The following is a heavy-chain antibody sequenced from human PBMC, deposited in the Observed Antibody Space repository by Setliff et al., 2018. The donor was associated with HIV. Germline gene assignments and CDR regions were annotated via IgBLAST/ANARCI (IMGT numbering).Heavy chain of an antibody. CDR3: AREKATLVRGVIIFQIFDY. J-gene: IGHJ4*02. CDR2: IIHSGGT. V-gene: IGHV4-34*12. CDR1: GGSFSGYY. Sequence: SETLSLTCAVYGGSFSGYYWTWIRQPPGRGLEWIGEIIHSGGTNYNRSLKSRVTISVDTSKNQFSLNLSSVTAADTAVYYCAREKATLVRGVIIFQIFDYWSQGKLVTVSS. D-gene: IGHD3-10*01.